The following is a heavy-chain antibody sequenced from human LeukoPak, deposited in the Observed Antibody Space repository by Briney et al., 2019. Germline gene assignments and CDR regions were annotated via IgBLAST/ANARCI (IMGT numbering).Heavy chain of an antibody. Sequence: SETLSLTCTVSGGTISSYYWRWIRQPPGKGLEWLGYIYYSGSTNYNPSLKSRVTISLDTSKNQFSLKLSSVTAADTAVYYFAHSGNYYCFDYWGEGTLVTVSS. V-gene: IGHV4-59*08. CDR1: GGTISSYY. D-gene: IGHD1-26*01. CDR2: IYYSGST. J-gene: IGHJ4*02. CDR3: AHSGNYYCFDY.